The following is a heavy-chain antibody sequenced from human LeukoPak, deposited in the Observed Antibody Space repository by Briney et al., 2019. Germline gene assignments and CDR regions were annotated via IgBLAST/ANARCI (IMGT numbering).Heavy chain of an antibody. V-gene: IGHV3-66*02. J-gene: IGHJ4*02. CDR3: ARGDFGSGTYYNSH. Sequence: GGSLRLSCAASGFTVSSNYMSWVRQAPGKGLNWVSVIYSGGGTYYADSVKGRFTISRDNSKNTLYLQMNSLRAEDSAVYYCARGDFGSGTYYNSHWGQGTLVTV. D-gene: IGHD3-10*01. CDR1: GFTVSSNY. CDR2: IYSGGGT.